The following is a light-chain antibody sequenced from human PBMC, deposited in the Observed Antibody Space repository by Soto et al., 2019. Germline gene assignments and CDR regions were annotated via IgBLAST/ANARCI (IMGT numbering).Light chain of an antibody. J-gene: IGLJ3*02. V-gene: IGLV1-44*01. CDR3: AAWDDSLNGWV. Sequence: QSVLTQPPSASGTPGQRVTISCSGSSSNIGSNPVNWYQQLPGTAPKLPIYSNNQRPSGVPDRFSGSKSGTSASLAISGLQSDNEADYYCAAWDDSLNGWVFGGGTKVTVL. CDR1: SSNIGSNP. CDR2: SNN.